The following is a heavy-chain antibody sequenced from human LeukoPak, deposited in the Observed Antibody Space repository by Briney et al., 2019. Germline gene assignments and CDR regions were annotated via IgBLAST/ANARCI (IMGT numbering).Heavy chain of an antibody. J-gene: IGHJ5*02. Sequence: SVKVSCKASGGSFSSYAISWVRQAPGQGLEWMGGIIPLFGAPNYAQKFQGRVTITADKSTTTAYMELSSLRSEDTAVYFCARHDSYSSSFPYNWFDPWGQGTLVTVSS. CDR3: ARHDSYSSSFPYNWFDP. D-gene: IGHD6-13*01. V-gene: IGHV1-69*06. CDR1: GGSFSSYA. CDR2: IIPLFGAP.